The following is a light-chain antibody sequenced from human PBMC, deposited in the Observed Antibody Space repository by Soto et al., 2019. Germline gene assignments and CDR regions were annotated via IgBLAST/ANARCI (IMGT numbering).Light chain of an antibody. J-gene: IGLJ2*01. CDR2: DVS. CDR3: SSYTSSSLVV. CDR1: SSDVGGYNF. Sequence: QYALTQPASVSGSPGQSITISCTGTSSDVGGYNFVSWYQQHPGKAPKLMINDVSNRPSGVSNRFSGSKSGNTASLTISGLQAEDEADYYCSSYTSSSLVVFGGGTKLTVL. V-gene: IGLV2-14*01.